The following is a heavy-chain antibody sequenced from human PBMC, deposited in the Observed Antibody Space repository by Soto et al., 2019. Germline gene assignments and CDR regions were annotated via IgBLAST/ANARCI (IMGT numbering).Heavy chain of an antibody. V-gene: IGHV3-21*01. CDR2: ISSSSYI. CDR3: ARDPPSNFDWLLSYYYGMDV. J-gene: IGHJ6*02. D-gene: IGHD3-9*01. CDR1: GFTFSSYS. Sequence: VGSLRLSCAASGFTFSSYSMNWVRQAPGKGLEWVSSISSSSYIYYADSVKGRFTISRDNAKNSLYLQMNSLRAEDTAVYYCARDPPSNFDWLLSYYYGMDVWGQGTTVTVSS.